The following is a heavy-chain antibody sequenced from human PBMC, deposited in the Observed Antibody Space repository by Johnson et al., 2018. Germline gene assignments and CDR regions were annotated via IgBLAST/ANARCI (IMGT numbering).Heavy chain of an antibody. D-gene: IGHD1-26*01. CDR3: ARGDGSYCCNGMDV. CDR1: GFTFSDYY. Sequence: VQLVQSGGGLVKPGGSLRLSCAASGFTFSDYYMSWIRQAPGKGLDWVANINQDGSEKYYVDSVKGRFTISRENSKNTRYLQMNSLRAEDTAVYYRARGDGSYCCNGMDVWGQGTTVTVSS. CDR2: INQDGSEK. J-gene: IGHJ6*02. V-gene: IGHV3-7*04.